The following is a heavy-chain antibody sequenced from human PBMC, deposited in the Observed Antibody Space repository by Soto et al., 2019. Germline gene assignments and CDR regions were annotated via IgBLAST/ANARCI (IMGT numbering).Heavy chain of an antibody. CDR1: GGSFSGYY. CDR2: MNHSGST. V-gene: IGHV4-34*01. CDR3: ARVSGIYYYGMDV. Sequence: QVQLQQWGAGLLKPSETLSLTCAVYGGSFSGYYWSWIRQPPGKGLEWIGEMNHSGSTNYNPSLKSRVTISVDTSKNQVSLKLSSVTAAETAVYYCARVSGIYYYGMDVWGQGTTVTVSS. D-gene: IGHD3-10*01. J-gene: IGHJ6*02.